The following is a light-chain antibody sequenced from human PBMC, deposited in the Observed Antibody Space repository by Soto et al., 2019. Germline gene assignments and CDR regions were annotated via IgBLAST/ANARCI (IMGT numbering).Light chain of an antibody. CDR2: EVS. V-gene: IGLV2-14*01. Sequence: QSALTQPASMSGSPGQSITISCTGTSRDVGAYNYVSWYQQHPGKAPKLIIYEVSNRPSGVSYRFTGSKSGNTASLTISGLQAEDEADYYCASYVFGSTLAVFGTGTKVTVL. CDR1: SRDVGAYNY. J-gene: IGLJ1*01. CDR3: ASYVFGSTLAV.